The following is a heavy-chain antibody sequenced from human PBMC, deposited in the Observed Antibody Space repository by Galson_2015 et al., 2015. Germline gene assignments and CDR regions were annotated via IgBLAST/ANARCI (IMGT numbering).Heavy chain of an antibody. Sequence: SLRLSCAASGFTVSSNYMSWVRQAPGKGLEWVSVIYSGGSTYYADSVKGRFTISRNNSKNTLYLQMNSLRAEDTAVYYCARVRTGCFDYWGQGTLVTVSS. CDR2: IYSGGST. CDR1: GFTVSSNY. CDR3: ARVRTGCFDY. J-gene: IGHJ4*02. D-gene: IGHD4-17*01. V-gene: IGHV3-53*01.